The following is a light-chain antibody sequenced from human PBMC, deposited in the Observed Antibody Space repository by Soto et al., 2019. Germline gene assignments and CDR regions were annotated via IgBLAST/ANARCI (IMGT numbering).Light chain of an antibody. V-gene: IGKV1-5*01. J-gene: IGKJ2*01. CDR1: QSISSW. Sequence: DIQMTQSPSTLSASVGDRVTITCRASQSISSWLACYQQKTGKAPKLLIYDAFSLESGVPSRFSSSGSGTEFTLTISSLQPDDFATDYCQQYNSYSPYTFGQGTKLEIK. CDR2: DAF. CDR3: QQYNSYSPYT.